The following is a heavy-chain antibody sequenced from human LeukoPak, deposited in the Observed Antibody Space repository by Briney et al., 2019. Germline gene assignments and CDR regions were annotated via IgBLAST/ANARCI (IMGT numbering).Heavy chain of an antibody. J-gene: IGHJ4*02. CDR1: GFSFSSYS. Sequence: GGSLRLSCAASGFSFSSYSMNWVRKAPGKGLEWISYISSSSSPMYYADSVKGRFTISRDNAKNSLYLQMNSLRVEDTAVYYCARNNDYGDYDDYWGQGTLVTVYS. D-gene: IGHD4-17*01. CDR3: ARNNDYGDYDDY. V-gene: IGHV3-48*01. CDR2: ISSSSSPM.